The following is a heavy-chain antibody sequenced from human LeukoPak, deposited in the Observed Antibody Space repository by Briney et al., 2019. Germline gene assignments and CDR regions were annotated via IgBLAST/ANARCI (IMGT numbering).Heavy chain of an antibody. CDR3: ARPLSSGYSHFDY. J-gene: IGHJ4*02. CDR2: INAGNGNT. D-gene: IGHD3-22*01. CDR1: GYTFTSYA. V-gene: IGHV1-3*01. Sequence: ASVKVSCKASGYTFTSYAMHWVRQAPGQRLEWMGWINAGNGNTKYSQKFQGRVTMTTDTSTSTAYMELRSLRSDDTAVYYCARPLSSGYSHFDYWGQGTLVTVSS.